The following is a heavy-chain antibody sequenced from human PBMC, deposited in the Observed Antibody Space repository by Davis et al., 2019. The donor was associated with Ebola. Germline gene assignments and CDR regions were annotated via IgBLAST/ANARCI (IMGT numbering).Heavy chain of an antibody. CDR3: ARDLVGATHYFQH. V-gene: IGHV3-48*01. Sequence: GESLKISCAASGFTFSAYSMNWVRQAPGKGLEWVSYISDSSTTIYYADSVKGRFTISRDNAKNSLYLQMNSLRAEDTAMYYCARDLVGATHYFQHWGQGTLVTVSS. D-gene: IGHD1-26*01. CDR1: GFTFSAYS. CDR2: ISDSSTTI. J-gene: IGHJ1*01.